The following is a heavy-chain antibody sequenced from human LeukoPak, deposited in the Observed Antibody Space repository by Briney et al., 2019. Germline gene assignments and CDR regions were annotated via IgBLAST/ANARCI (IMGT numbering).Heavy chain of an antibody. V-gene: IGHV1-69*13. CDR1: GGTFSSYA. D-gene: IGHD2-2*01. CDR3: ARDPVPAAARHFDY. CDR2: IIPIFGTA. J-gene: IGHJ4*02. Sequence: ASVKVSCKASGGTFSSYAISWVRQAPGQGLEWMGGIIPIFGTANYAQKFQGRVTITADESTSTAYMELSSLRSEDTAVYYCARDPVPAAARHFDYWGQGTLVTVSS.